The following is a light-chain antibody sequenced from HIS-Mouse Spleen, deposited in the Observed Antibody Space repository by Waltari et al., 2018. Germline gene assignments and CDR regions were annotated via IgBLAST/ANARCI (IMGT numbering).Light chain of an antibody. V-gene: IGLV3-25*03. CDR3: QSADSSGTYV. CDR2: KDS. CDR1: ALPKQH. Sequence: SYDLTQPPSVSVTPGQTARTNCPGDALPKQHAYWYQQKPGQAPVLLIYKDSERPSGNPERFSGSSSGTTVTLIISGVQAEDEADYYCQSADSSGTYVFGTGTKVTVL. J-gene: IGLJ1*01.